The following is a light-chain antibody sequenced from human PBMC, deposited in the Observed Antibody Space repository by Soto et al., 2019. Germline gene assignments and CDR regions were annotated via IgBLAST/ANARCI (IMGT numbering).Light chain of an antibody. CDR3: HQRQSWPRT. V-gene: IGKV3-11*01. Sequence: EIVMTQSPATLSVSPGDGATLSCRASQSVDSNLAWYQQKPGQTPRLLIYYTSNRATGIPARFSGSGSGTDFTLTISSLAPEDFAIYYCHQRQSWPRTFGQGTKV. J-gene: IGKJ1*01. CDR1: QSVDSN. CDR2: YTS.